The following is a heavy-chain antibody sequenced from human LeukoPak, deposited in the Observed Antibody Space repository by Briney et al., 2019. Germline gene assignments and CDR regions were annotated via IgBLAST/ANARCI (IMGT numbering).Heavy chain of an antibody. Sequence: PGGSLRLSCVTSGFTFSGYWMHWVRQGPEKGLELVSRIDNDGHGIIYAGSVKGRFTTSRDNVKNTLYLQMNSLRVEDTAVYYCAAGGGWDPSFGVVTHIDAWGKGTTVVVS. CDR2: IDNDGHGI. CDR3: AAGGGWDPSFGVVTHIDA. D-gene: IGHD3-3*01. CDR1: GFTFSGYW. J-gene: IGHJ6*03. V-gene: IGHV3-74*01.